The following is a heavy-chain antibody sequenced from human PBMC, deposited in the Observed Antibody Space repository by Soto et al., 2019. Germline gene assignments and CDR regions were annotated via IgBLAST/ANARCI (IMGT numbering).Heavy chain of an antibody. CDR3: ARLSIAVAGLDY. V-gene: IGHV3-72*01. CDR1: GFTFSDHY. J-gene: IGHJ4*02. D-gene: IGHD6-19*01. CDR2: TRNKANSYTT. Sequence: GGSLRLSCAASGFTFSDHYMDWVRQAPGKGLEWVGRTRNKANSYTTEYAASVKGRFTISRDDSKNSLYLQMNSLKTEDTAVYYCARLSIAVAGLDYWGQGTLVTVSS.